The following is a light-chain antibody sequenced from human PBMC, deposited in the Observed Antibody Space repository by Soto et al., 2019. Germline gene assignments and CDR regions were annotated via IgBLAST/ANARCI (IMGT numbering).Light chain of an antibody. Sequence: QSVLTQPPSASGTPGQRVTISCSGSSSNFGGSSVNWYQHLPGTAPKLLIYTNSRRPSGVPDRFSGSKSGTSASLTISGPQSEDEAFYYCAAWDYSLSAYVFGTGTKVTVL. V-gene: IGLV1-44*01. CDR2: TNS. J-gene: IGLJ1*01. CDR3: AAWDYSLSAYV. CDR1: SSNFGGSS.